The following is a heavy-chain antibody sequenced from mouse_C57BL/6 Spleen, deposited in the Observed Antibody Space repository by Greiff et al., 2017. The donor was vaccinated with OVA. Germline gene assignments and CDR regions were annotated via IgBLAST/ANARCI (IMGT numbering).Heavy chain of an antibody. V-gene: IGHV5-9-1*02. CDR2: ISSGGDYI. CDR1: GFTFSSYA. J-gene: IGHJ2*01. Sequence: EVKVEESGEGLVKPGGSLKLSCAASGFTFSSYAMSWVRQTPEKRLEWVAYISSGGDYIYYADTVKGRFTISRDNARNTLYLQMSSLKSEDTAMYYCTRDRLGHFDYWGQGTTLTVSS. D-gene: IGHD4-1*01. CDR3: TRDRLGHFDY.